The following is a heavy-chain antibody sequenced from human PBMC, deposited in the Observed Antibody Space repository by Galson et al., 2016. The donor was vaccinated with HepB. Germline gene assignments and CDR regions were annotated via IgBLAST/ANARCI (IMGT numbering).Heavy chain of an antibody. V-gene: IGHV5-51*01. D-gene: IGHD1-1*01. CDR3: ARHGLERYYYCMDG. J-gene: IGHJ6*02. CDR2: IYPDDSET. CDR1: GYSFSRYW. Sequence: QSGAEVKKPGESLKISCKGSGYSFSRYWIGWVRQMPGKGLEWMGIIYPDDSETRYSPSFQGQVTISAAKSISTAYLQWSSLKASDTAMYYCARHGLERYYYCMDGWGQGTTVTVSS.